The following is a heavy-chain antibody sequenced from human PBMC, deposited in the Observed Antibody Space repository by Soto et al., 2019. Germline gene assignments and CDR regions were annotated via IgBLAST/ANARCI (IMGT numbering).Heavy chain of an antibody. V-gene: IGHV3-23*01. CDR3: ARRGSGSYYDY. CDR2: ISGSGDST. J-gene: IGHJ4*02. D-gene: IGHD1-26*01. Sequence: EVQLLESGGGLVQPGGSLRLSCAASGFTFSSYAMRWVRQAPGKGLEWASAISGSGDSTYYADSVKGRFTISRDNSKNTVYLQMNSLRGEDTAVYYCARRGSGSYYDYWGQGTLVTVSS. CDR1: GFTFSSYA.